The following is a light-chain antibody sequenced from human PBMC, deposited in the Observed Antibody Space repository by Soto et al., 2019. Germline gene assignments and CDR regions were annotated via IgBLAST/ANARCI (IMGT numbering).Light chain of an antibody. CDR2: GAS. Sequence: EIVLTQSPATLSVSPGDRVTLYCRASQSVAAALAWYQQKPGRAPRLLIYGASSRATGIPARFSGSGSGTQFTLTISSLQSEDFAVYYCQHYASWPLAFGGGTKVDI. CDR3: QHYASWPLA. J-gene: IGKJ4*01. V-gene: IGKV3-15*01. CDR1: QSVAAA.